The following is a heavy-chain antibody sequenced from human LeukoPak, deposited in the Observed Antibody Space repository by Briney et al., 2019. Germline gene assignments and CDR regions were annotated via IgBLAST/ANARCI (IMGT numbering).Heavy chain of an antibody. J-gene: IGHJ4*02. CDR2: IYSGGST. D-gene: IGHD1/OR15-1a*01. V-gene: IGHV3-53*01. Sequence: GGSLRLSCAASGFTVSSNYMSWVRQAPGKGLEWVSVIYSGGSTYYADSVKGRFTISRDNSKNTLYLRMNSLRAEDTAVYYCARETGGNWNRIDYWGQGTLVTVSS. CDR3: ARETGGNWNRIDY. CDR1: GFTVSSNY.